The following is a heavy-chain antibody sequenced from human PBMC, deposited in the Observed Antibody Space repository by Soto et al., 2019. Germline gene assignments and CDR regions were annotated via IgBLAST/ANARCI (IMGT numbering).Heavy chain of an antibody. Sequence: ASVKVSCKASGGTFSSYAISWVRQAPGQGLEWMGRIIPILGIANYAQKFQGRVTITADKSTSTAYMELSSLRSEDTAVYYCARREPRTLGGYYAFDIWGQGTMVTVSS. CDR3: ARREPRTLGGYYAFDI. V-gene: IGHV1-69*04. D-gene: IGHD3-10*01. J-gene: IGHJ3*02. CDR2: IIPILGIA. CDR1: GGTFSSYA.